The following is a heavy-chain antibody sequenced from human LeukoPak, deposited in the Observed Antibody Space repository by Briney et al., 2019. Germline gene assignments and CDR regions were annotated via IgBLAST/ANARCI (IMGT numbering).Heavy chain of an antibody. CDR3: ARLGVAQYYYGSGSWGLDY. CDR2: INHSGST. V-gene: IGHV4-34*01. J-gene: IGHJ4*02. D-gene: IGHD3-10*01. Sequence: SETLSLTCAVYGGSFSGYYWSWISQPPGKGLEWIGEINHSGSTNYNPSLKSRVTISVDTSKNQFSLKLSSVTAADTAVYYCARLGVAQYYYGSGSWGLDYWGQGTLVTVSS. CDR1: GGSFSGYY.